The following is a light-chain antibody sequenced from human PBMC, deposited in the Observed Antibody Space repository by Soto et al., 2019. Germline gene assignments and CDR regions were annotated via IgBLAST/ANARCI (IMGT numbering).Light chain of an antibody. CDR1: QGISSY. CDR3: QQLNSYPLFT. Sequence: IPLTQSPSSLSASVGDRVTITCRASQGISSYLAWYQQKPGKAPKLLIYAASTLQSGVPSRFGGSGSGTAFTLTISSLQPEDFATYYCQQLNSYPLFTFGPGTKVDI. J-gene: IGKJ3*01. V-gene: IGKV1-9*01. CDR2: AAS.